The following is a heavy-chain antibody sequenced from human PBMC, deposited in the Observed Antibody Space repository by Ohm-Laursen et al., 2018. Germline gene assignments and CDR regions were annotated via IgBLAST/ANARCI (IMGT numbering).Heavy chain of an antibody. Sequence: SLRLSCSASGFTFSDYYMSWIRQAPGKGLEWVSYISSSGSTIYYADSVKGRFTISRDNAKNSLYLQMNSLRAEDTAVYYCATDFYYDSSGFYWYFDLWGRGTLVTVSS. D-gene: IGHD3-22*01. J-gene: IGHJ2*01. CDR2: ISSSGSTI. V-gene: IGHV3-11*04. CDR3: ATDFYYDSSGFYWYFDL. CDR1: GFTFSDYY.